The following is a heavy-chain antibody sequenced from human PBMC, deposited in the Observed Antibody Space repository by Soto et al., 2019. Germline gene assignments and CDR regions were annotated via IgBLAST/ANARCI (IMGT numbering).Heavy chain of an antibody. V-gene: IGHV3-23*01. CDR3: VKARQHGGPYNCYTADY. CDR1: GFTFSNYA. Sequence: GGSLRLSCAASGFTFSNYAMSWVRQAPGQGLEWVSGISDSGGRTNYADSVKGRFTISRDNSKNTVHLQMSSLRAEDTAVYYCVKARQHGGPYNCYTADYWGQGTLVTVSS. D-gene: IGHD1-20*01. J-gene: IGHJ4*02. CDR2: ISDSGGRT.